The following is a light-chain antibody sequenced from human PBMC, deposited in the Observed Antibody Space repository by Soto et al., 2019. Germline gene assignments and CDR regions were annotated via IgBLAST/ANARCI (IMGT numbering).Light chain of an antibody. CDR2: TFS. CDR1: QDIRSS. J-gene: IGKJ4*01. V-gene: IGKV1-9*01. Sequence: DIQLTQSPSFLSASVGDRLTITCRASQDIRSSLAWYQQKPGKAPNLLIYTFSTLQSGVPSRFSGSRCGTEFSLSILSVEREDFATYYSQQFQSSSFAFGGGTQVEI. CDR3: QQFQSSSFA.